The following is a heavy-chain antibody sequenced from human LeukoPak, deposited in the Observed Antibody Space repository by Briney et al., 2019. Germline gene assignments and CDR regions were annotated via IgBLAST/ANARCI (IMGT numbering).Heavy chain of an antibody. CDR2: IYHSGST. Sequence: PSETLSLTCTVSGYSISSGYYWGWIRHPPGKGLEWIGSIYHSGSTYYNPSLKSRVTISVDTSKNQFSLKLSSVTAADTAVYYCARDPFVYRSGPVIWFDPWGQGTLVTVSS. CDR3: ARDPFVYRSGPVIWFDP. CDR1: GYSISSGYY. D-gene: IGHD3-22*01. J-gene: IGHJ5*02. V-gene: IGHV4-38-2*02.